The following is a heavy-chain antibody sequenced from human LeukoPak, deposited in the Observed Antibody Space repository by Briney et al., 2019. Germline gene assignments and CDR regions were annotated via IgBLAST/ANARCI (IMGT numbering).Heavy chain of an antibody. CDR3: ARGHRDNDV. Sequence: PSETLSLTCTVSGASITSYYWNWIREPPGKGLEWIGYMSYSGSSNYNPSLKTRVTISIDTSKNQFSLKLSSVTAADTAVYYCARGHRDNDVWGQGTLVTVSS. CDR1: GASITSYY. V-gene: IGHV4-59*01. J-gene: IGHJ3*01. CDR2: MSYSGSS. D-gene: IGHD2-21*01.